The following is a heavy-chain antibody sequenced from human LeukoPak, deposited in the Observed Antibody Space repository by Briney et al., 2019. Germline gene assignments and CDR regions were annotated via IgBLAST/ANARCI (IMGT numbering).Heavy chain of an antibody. V-gene: IGHV4-59*01. CDR1: GGSINSYY. D-gene: IGHD2-2*01. CDR3: VKSNSRYQPWTLDI. Sequence: SETLSLTCTVSGGSINSYYWSWIRQPPGKGLEWIGYIFYNESTSYNPSLKSRVTISVDTSNNQLSLKVNSVTAADTAMYYCVKSNSRYQPWTLDIWGRGTMVTVSS. CDR2: IFYNEST. J-gene: IGHJ3*02.